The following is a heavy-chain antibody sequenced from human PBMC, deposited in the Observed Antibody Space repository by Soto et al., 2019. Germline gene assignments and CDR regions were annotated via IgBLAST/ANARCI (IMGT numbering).Heavy chain of an antibody. Sequence: VGSLRLSCAASGFTFSSYGMHWARQAPGKGLEWVAVISYDGREKYYADSVKGRFAISRDNSKNTLYLQMNSLRDEDTAVYYCAKTGTGWETFEYWGQGTLVTVSS. J-gene: IGHJ4*02. V-gene: IGHV3-30*18. CDR3: AKTGTGWETFEY. D-gene: IGHD1-26*01. CDR2: ISYDGREK. CDR1: GFTFSSYG.